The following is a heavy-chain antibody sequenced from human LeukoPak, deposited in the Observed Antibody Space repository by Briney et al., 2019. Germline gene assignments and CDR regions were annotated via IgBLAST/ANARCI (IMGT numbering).Heavy chain of an antibody. Sequence: GGSLRLSCAASGFTFSNYAMIWVRQAPGKGLGWVSSISYSGGSTYYADSVKGRFTISRDNSKNTLYLQMNSLRDEDTALYYCAAVIVAKGTFDCWGQGTLVTVSS. V-gene: IGHV3-23*01. CDR3: AAVIVAKGTFDC. CDR2: ISYSGGST. D-gene: IGHD5-12*01. J-gene: IGHJ4*02. CDR1: GFTFSNYA.